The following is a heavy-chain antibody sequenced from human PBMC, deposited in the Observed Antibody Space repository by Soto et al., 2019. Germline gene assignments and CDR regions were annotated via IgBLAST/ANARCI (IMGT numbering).Heavy chain of an antibody. Sequence: SETLSLTYTVSGGSISSGDYYWSWIRQPPGKGLEWIGYIYYSGSTYYNPSLKSRVTISVDTSKNQFSLKLSSVTAADTAVYYCARDCGGDCYYYYYGMDVWGQGTTVTVSS. CDR2: IYYSGST. CDR1: GGSISSGDYY. V-gene: IGHV4-30-4*01. CDR3: ARDCGGDCYYYYYGMDV. D-gene: IGHD2-21*02. J-gene: IGHJ6*02.